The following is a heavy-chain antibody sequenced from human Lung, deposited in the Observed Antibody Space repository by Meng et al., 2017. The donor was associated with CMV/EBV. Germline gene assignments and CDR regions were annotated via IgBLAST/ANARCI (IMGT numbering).Heavy chain of an antibody. V-gene: IGHV3-53*01. CDR1: GFTVRNNY. Sequence: SXAASGFTVRNNYMSWVRQAPGKGLEWVSVIYSDGYTYYADSVKGRFTISRDNSKDTLYLQMNSLRAEDTAVYYCAREGYCSSTTCSSYYYYGMDFXGQGXTVTFSS. CDR2: IYSDGYT. D-gene: IGHD2-2*01. CDR3: AREGYCSSTTCSSYYYYGMDF. J-gene: IGHJ6*02.